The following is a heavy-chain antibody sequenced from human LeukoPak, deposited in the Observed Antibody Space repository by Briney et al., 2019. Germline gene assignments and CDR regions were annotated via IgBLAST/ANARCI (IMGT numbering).Heavy chain of an antibody. CDR1: GFTFSSYA. Sequence: GGSLRLSCAASGFTFSSYAMGWVRQAPGKGLEWVSAISGSGGSTYYADSVKGRFTISRDNSKNTLYLQMNSLRAEDTAVYYCAKMNDGIAAAMIPYFDYWGQGTLVTVSS. D-gene: IGHD6-13*01. V-gene: IGHV3-23*01. CDR3: AKMNDGIAAAMIPYFDY. CDR2: ISGSGGST. J-gene: IGHJ4*02.